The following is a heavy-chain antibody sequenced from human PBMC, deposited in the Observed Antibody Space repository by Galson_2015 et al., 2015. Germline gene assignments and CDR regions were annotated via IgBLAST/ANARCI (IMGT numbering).Heavy chain of an antibody. CDR2: ISGSGGST. Sequence: SLRLSCAASGFTFSSYAMSWVRQAPGKGLEWVSAISGSGGSTYYADSVKGRFTISRDNSKNTLYLQMNSLRAEDTAVYYCAKVLKTRSDYYDSGVNVWGQGTTVTVSS. CDR3: AKVLKTRSDYYDSGVNV. V-gene: IGHV3-23*01. J-gene: IGHJ6*02. D-gene: IGHD3-22*01. CDR1: GFTFSSYA.